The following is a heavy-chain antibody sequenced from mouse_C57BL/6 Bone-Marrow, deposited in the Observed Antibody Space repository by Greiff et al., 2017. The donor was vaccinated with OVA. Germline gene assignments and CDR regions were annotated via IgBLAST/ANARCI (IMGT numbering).Heavy chain of an antibody. CDR1: GYTFTSYW. CDR3: ARIRHYTTVVADD. J-gene: IGHJ2*01. CDR2: INPSNGGT. Sequence: VQLQQPGTELVKPGASVKLSCKASGYTFTSYWMHWVKQRPGQGLEWIGNINPSNGGTNYNEKSKIKATLTVYKSSSPAYMQLSSLTSEDSAVYYSARIRHYTTVVADDWGQGTTLTVSS. V-gene: IGHV1-53*01. D-gene: IGHD1-1*01.